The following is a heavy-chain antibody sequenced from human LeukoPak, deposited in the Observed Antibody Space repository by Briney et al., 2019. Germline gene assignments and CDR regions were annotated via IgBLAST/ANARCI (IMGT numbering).Heavy chain of an antibody. CDR3: ARDLHYYDSSGYLFDY. D-gene: IGHD3-22*01. V-gene: IGHV1-3*01. CDR2: INAGNGNT. CDR1: GYTFTSYA. Sequence: GASVKVSCKASGYTFTSYAMHWVRQAPGQRLEWMGWINAGNGNTKYSQKFQGRVTITRDTSASTAYMELSSLRSEDTAVYYCARDLHYYDSSGYLFDYWGQGTLVTVSS. J-gene: IGHJ4*02.